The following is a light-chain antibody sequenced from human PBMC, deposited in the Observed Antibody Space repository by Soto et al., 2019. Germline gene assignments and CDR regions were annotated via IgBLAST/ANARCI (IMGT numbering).Light chain of an antibody. V-gene: IGKV1-5*03. CDR2: KAS. CDR1: QTTSSW. J-gene: IGKJ1*01. Sequence: IQMTQSPSTLSASVGDRFNITCRASQTTSSWLAWYQQKPGKAPKLLIYKASTLKSGVPSRFSGSGSGTEFTLTISSLQPDDFATYYCQHYNSYSEAFGQGSK. CDR3: QHYNSYSEA.